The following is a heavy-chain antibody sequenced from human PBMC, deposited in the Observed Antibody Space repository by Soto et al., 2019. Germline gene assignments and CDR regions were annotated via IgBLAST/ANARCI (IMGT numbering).Heavy chain of an antibody. J-gene: IGHJ4*02. CDR3: VRDFRGAVAGSEFDH. V-gene: IGHV3-48*03. Sequence: GGSLRLSCAASGFTFSSYEMNWVRQAPGQGLEWVSYISDSGGTVYYADSVKGRFTVSRDNAQNSVYLQMNSLRTEDTAVYYCVRDFRGAVAGSEFDHWGQGTLVTVSS. CDR1: GFTFSSYE. CDR2: ISDSGGTV. D-gene: IGHD6-19*01.